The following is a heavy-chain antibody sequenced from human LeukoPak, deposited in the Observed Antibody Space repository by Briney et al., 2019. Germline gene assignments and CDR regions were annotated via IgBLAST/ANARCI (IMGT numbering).Heavy chain of an antibody. CDR1: GGSTTSSGYY. CDR2: ISYSGTT. CDR3: ARSREGSRISQYSSSWYAYFQH. V-gene: IGHV4-39*01. D-gene: IGHD6-13*01. J-gene: IGHJ1*01. Sequence: PSETLSLTCTVSGGSTTSSGYYWDWIRQPPGKGLEWIGSISYSGTTYYNPSLKSLFTLSLDTSKNQFSLKLSSVTAADTAVYYCARSREGSRISQYSSSWYAYFQHWGQGTLVTVSS.